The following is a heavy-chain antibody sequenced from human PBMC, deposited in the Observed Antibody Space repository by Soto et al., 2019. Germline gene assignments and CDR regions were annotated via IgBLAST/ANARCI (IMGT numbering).Heavy chain of an antibody. V-gene: IGHV4-59*01. CDR2: IYYSGST. J-gene: IGHJ6*02. CDR3: ARGISSSWYGYYYYGMDV. D-gene: IGHD6-13*01. CDR1: GGSISSYY. Sequence: PSETLSLTCTVSGGSISSYYCSWILQPPGKGLEWIGYIYYSGSTNYNPSLKSRVTISVDTSKNQFSLKLSSVTAADTAVYYCARGISSSWYGYYYYGMDVWGQGTTVTVSS.